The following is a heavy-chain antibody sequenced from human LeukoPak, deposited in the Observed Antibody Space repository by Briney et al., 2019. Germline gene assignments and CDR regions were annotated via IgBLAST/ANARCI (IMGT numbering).Heavy chain of an antibody. V-gene: IGHV4-59*01. J-gene: IGHJ4*02. CDR2: IYYGGST. Sequence: SETLSLTCTVSGGSISSYYWSWIRQPPGKGLEWIGYIYYGGSTNYNPSLKSRVTISVDTSKNQFSLKLSSVTAADTAVYYCARHCTNGVCYYYWGQGTLVTVSS. CDR1: GGSISSYY. D-gene: IGHD2-8*01. CDR3: ARHCTNGVCYYY.